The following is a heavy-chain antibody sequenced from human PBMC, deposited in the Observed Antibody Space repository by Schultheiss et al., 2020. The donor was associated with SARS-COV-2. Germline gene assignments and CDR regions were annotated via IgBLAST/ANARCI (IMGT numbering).Heavy chain of an antibody. CDR3: ARDWGLSGSYLGIGWFDP. D-gene: IGHD1-26*01. V-gene: IGHV4-61*02. J-gene: IGHJ5*02. CDR2: IYTSGST. CDR1: GGSISSGSYY. Sequence: LRLSCTVSGGSISSGSYYWSWIRQPAGKGLEWIGRIYTSGSTNYNPSLKSRVTISVDTSKNQFSLKLSSVTAADTAVYYCARDWGLSGSYLGIGWFDPWGQGSLVTVSS.